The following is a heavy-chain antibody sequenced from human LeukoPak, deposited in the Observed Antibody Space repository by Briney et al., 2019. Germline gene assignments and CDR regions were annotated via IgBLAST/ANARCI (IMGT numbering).Heavy chain of an antibody. CDR3: ARVLENYYSHY. Sequence: GGSLRLSCAASGFTFSSYNMNWVRQAPGKGLEWVSSISSSSTYIYYADSVKGRFTISRDNAKSSLCLQMNSLRAEDTAVYYCARVLENYYSHYWGQGTLVTVSS. J-gene: IGHJ4*02. D-gene: IGHD1-26*01. CDR1: GFTFSSYN. V-gene: IGHV3-21*06. CDR2: ISSSSTYI.